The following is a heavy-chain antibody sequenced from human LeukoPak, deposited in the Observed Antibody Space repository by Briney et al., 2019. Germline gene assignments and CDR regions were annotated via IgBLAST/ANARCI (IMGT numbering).Heavy chain of an antibody. CDR2: ISGSGGST. CDR3: AKGWYGGNSRMYGCFDY. D-gene: IGHD4-23*01. J-gene: IGHJ4*02. Sequence: GGALRLSCAASGCTFSSYALSWVRQAPGKGLEWVSAISGSGGSTYYADSVNGRFTISRDNSKNTLYLQMNSLRAEDTAVYYCAKGWYGGNSRMYGCFDYWGQGTLVTVSS. V-gene: IGHV3-23*01. CDR1: GCTFSSYA.